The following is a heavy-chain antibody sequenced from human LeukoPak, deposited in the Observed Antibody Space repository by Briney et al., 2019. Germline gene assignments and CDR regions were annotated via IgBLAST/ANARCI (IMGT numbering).Heavy chain of an antibody. D-gene: IGHD1-7*01. CDR3: AREAGTGPGDDAFDI. CDR2: IYYSGST. V-gene: IGHV4-59*01. J-gene: IGHJ3*02. CDR1: GGSISSYY. Sequence: SETLSLTCTVSGGSISSYYWSWILQPPGKGLEWIGYIYYSGSTNYNPSLKSRVTISVDTSKNQFSLKLSSVTAADTAVYYCAREAGTGPGDDAFDIWGQGTMVTVSS.